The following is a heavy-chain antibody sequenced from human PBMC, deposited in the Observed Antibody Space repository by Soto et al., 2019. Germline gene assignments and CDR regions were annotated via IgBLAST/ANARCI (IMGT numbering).Heavy chain of an antibody. CDR1: GFTFSSYR. CDR2: ISSSSSTI. J-gene: IGHJ6*02. Sequence: EVQLVESGGGLVQPGGSLRLSCAASGFTFSSYRMNWVRQAPGKGLEWVSYISSSSSTIYYADSVKGRFTISRDNAKNSLYLQMNRLRDEDTAVYYCARCGDYRGYYYGMDVWGQGTTVTVSS. CDR3: ARCGDYRGYYYGMDV. D-gene: IGHD4-17*01. V-gene: IGHV3-48*02.